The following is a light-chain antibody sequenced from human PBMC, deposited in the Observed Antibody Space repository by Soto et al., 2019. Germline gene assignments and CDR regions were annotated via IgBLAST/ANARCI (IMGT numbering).Light chain of an antibody. V-gene: IGLV2-14*03. CDR1: RSDVGGYNY. J-gene: IGLJ2*01. CDR2: DVT. CDR3: SSYTSIRILV. Sequence: QSVLTQPASVSGSPGQSITISCTGTRSDVGGYNYVSWYQHHPGKAPKLMIYDVTNRPSGVSNRFSGSKSGNTASLTISGVQAEDEADYYCSSYTSIRILVFGGGTKVTVL.